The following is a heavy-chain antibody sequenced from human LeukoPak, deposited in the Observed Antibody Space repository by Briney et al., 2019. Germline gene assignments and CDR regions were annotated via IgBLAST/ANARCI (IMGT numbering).Heavy chain of an antibody. CDR1: GASISSDDYY. Sequence: SQTLSLTCTVSGASISSDDYYWSWIRQPPGKGLKWIAYTRYSGSSFYNPSLKSRITISVDTSKNQFSLRLSSVTAADTAVYYCARAGTTVMYFDYWGQGTLVTVSS. CDR2: TRYSGSS. J-gene: IGHJ4*02. CDR3: ARAGTTVMYFDY. V-gene: IGHV4-30-4*01. D-gene: IGHD4-17*01.